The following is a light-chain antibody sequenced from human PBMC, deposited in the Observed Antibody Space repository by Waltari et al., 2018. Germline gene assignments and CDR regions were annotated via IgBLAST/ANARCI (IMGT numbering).Light chain of an antibody. CDR3: QSTDSTGSFLV. CDR1: ALPRQF. J-gene: IGLJ3*02. Sequence: YELTQPPSVSMSPGQTARITCSGDALPRQFTSSYHQKPGQAPILLLYRDTERPSGIPERFSGSFSGTTVTLTVTEVQAEDEGDYYCQSTDSTGSFLVFGGGTSLTVL. CDR2: RDT. V-gene: IGLV3-25*03.